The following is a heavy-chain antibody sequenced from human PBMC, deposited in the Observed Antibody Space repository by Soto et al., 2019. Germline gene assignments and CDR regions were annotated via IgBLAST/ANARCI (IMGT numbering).Heavy chain of an antibody. J-gene: IGHJ4*02. CDR1: GYPFTGHY. Sequence: SVKVSCKASGYPFTGHYIHWVRQAPEQGPEWMGEIGPESGATRYAQKFQGRVTMTMDTSVTTVYMELKNLSPDDTAVYYCGRGRSGQIVVFYWGQGTPVTVSS. CDR2: IGPESGAT. CDR3: GRGRSGQIVVFY. D-gene: IGHD1-26*01. V-gene: IGHV1-2*02.